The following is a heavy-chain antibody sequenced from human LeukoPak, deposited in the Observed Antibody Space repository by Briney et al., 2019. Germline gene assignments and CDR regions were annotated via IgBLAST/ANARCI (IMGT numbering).Heavy chain of an antibody. D-gene: IGHD3-10*01. CDR2: VHYSGST. J-gene: IGHJ6*03. CDR3: ARQLYVSGSYYAPMDV. Sequence: GSLRLSCAASGFTFSDYYMSWIRQPPGKGLEWIASVHYSGSTYYNPSLKSRLTISVDTSKNQFSLELSSVTAADTALYFCARQLYVSGSYYAPMDVWGKGTTVTISS. CDR1: GFTFSDYY. V-gene: IGHV4-59*05.